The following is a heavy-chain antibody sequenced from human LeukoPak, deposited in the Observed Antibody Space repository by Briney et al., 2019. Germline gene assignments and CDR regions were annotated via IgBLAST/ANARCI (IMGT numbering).Heavy chain of an antibody. V-gene: IGHV4-39*01. Sequence: SETLSLTCTVSGGSISSSSYYWGWIRQPPGKGLEWIGSIYYSGSTYYNLSLKSRVTISVDTSKNQFSLKLSSVTAADTAVYYCARHSSGWYGDYWGQGTLVTVSS. CDR3: ARHSSGWYGDY. CDR2: IYYSGST. CDR1: GGSISSSSYY. D-gene: IGHD6-19*01. J-gene: IGHJ4*02.